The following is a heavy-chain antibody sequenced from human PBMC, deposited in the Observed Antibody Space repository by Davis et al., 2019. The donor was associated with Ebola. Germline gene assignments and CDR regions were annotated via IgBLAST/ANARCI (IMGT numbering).Heavy chain of an antibody. CDR3: ASLRRTITGMDDGFDV. Sequence: GESLKISCKGSDNTFTNYWIGWVRQIPGKGLEWMGIIYTGDSDTRYSPSFRGQVTISADKSTRTAYLQWGRLKASDTAMYYCASLRRTITGMDDGFDVWGQGTMVTVSS. V-gene: IGHV5-51*01. CDR2: IYTGDSDT. CDR1: DNTFTNYW. J-gene: IGHJ3*01. D-gene: IGHD1-20*01.